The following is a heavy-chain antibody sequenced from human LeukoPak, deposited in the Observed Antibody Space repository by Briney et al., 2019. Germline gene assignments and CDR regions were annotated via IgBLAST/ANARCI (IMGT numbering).Heavy chain of an antibody. V-gene: IGHV3-53*01. J-gene: IGHJ3*02. CDR3: ARESPRRRGAFDI. CDR1: GFTVSSNY. CDR2: IYSGGST. Sequence: GGSLRLSCAASGFTVSSNYMSWVCQAPGKGLEWVSVIYSGGSTYYADSVKGRFTISRDNSKNTLYLQMNSLRAEDTAVYYCARESPRRRGAFDIWGQGTMVTVSS.